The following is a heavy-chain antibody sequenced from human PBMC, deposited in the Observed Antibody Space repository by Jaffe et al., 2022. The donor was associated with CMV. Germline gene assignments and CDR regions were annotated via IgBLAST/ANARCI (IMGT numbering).Heavy chain of an antibody. J-gene: IGHJ3*02. CDR1: GSSISSYY. Sequence: QVQLQESGPGLVKPSETLSLTCTVSGSSISSYYWSWIRQPPGKGLELIGYIHHSGSTHYNTALKSRVTISIDMSKNQFSLNLRSVTAADTAVYFCARTYCSGGTCYDLFDIWGQGTMVTVSS. CDR2: IHHSGST. V-gene: IGHV4-59*01. CDR3: ARTYCSGGTCYDLFDI. D-gene: IGHD2-15*01.